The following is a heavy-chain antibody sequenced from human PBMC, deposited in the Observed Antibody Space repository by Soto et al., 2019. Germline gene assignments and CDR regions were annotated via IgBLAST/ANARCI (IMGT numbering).Heavy chain of an antibody. CDR2: INHSGST. Sequence: SETLSLTCAVYGGSFSGYYWSWIRQPPGKGLEWIGEINHSGSTNYNPSLKSRVTISVDTSKNQFSLKLSSVTAADTAVYYCARGGEVVPAAISLYYFDYWGQGTLVTVSS. V-gene: IGHV4-34*01. D-gene: IGHD2-2*01. J-gene: IGHJ4*02. CDR3: ARGGEVVPAAISLYYFDY. CDR1: GGSFSGYY.